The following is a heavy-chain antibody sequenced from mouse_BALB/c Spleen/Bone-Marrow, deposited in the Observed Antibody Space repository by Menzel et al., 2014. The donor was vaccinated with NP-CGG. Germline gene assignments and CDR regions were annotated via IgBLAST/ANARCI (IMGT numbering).Heavy chain of an antibody. CDR3: AREDIATVVEMDY. Sequence: QVQLKESGAELMKPGASVKISCKATGYTFSSYRIEWVKQRPGHGLEWIGEILPGSGSTNYNEKFKGKATFTADTSSNTAYMQLSSLTSEDSAVYYCAREDIATVVEMDYWGQGTSVTVSS. V-gene: IGHV1-9*01. J-gene: IGHJ4*01. CDR1: GYTFSSYR. CDR2: ILPGSGST. D-gene: IGHD1-1*01.